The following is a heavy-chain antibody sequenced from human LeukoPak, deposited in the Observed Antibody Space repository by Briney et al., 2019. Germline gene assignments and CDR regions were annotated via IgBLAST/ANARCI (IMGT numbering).Heavy chain of an antibody. V-gene: IGHV1-18*01. Sequence: ASVKVSCKASGYTFTSYGISWVRQAPGQGLEWMGWFSAYNGNTNYAQKLQGRVTMTTDTSTSTAYMELRSLRSDDTAVYYCARVPDPSHDYYMDVWGKGTTVTVSS. CDR1: GYTFTSYG. J-gene: IGHJ6*03. CDR2: FSAYNGNT. CDR3: ARVPDPSHDYYMDV.